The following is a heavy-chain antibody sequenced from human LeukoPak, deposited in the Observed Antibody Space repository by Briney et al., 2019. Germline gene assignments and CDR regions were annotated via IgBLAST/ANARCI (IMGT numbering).Heavy chain of an antibody. Sequence: SETLSLTCTVSGGSISSSSYSWGWIRQPPGKGLEWNGNIYYSGSTYYNPSLKSRVTISVDTSKNQFSLKLSSVTAADTAVYYCAVNPPNIAAPGTIFDYWGQGTLVTVSS. J-gene: IGHJ4*02. CDR2: IYYSGST. V-gene: IGHV4-39*01. D-gene: IGHD6-13*01. CDR3: AVNPPNIAAPGTIFDY. CDR1: GGSISSSSYS.